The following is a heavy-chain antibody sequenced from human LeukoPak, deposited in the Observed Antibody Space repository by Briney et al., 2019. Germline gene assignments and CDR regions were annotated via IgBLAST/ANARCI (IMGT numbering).Heavy chain of an antibody. V-gene: IGHV4-30-4*08. D-gene: IGHD3-10*01. Sequence: PSQTLSLTCTVSGGSISSGDYYWSRIRQPPGKGLEWIGYIYYSGSTYYNPSLKSRVTISVDTSKNQFSLKLSSVTAADTAVYYCARGRRRYNWFDPWGQGTLVTVSS. CDR2: IYYSGST. CDR1: GGSISSGDYY. CDR3: ARGRRRYNWFDP. J-gene: IGHJ5*02.